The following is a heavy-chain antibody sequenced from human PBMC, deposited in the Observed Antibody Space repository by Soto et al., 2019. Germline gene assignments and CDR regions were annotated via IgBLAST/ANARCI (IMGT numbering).Heavy chain of an antibody. CDR2: IWYDGSNK. Sequence: PGGSLRLSCAATGFTFSSYGMHWVRQAPGKGLEWVAVIWYDGSNKYYADSVKGRFTISRDNSKNTLYLQMNSLRAEDTAVYYCARDLHYGDYGYFDYWGQGTLVTSPQ. D-gene: IGHD4-17*01. CDR1: GFTFSSYG. V-gene: IGHV3-33*01. CDR3: ARDLHYGDYGYFDY. J-gene: IGHJ4*02.